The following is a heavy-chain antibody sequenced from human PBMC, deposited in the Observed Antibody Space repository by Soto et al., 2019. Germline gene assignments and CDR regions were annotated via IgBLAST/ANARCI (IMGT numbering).Heavy chain of an antibody. D-gene: IGHD5-12*01. CDR2: ISGSGGST. Sequence: GGSLRLSCAASGFTFSSYAMNWVRQAPGKGLEWVSAISGSGGSTYYADSVMGRFTITRDNSKNTLYLQMNSLIAAVSYGYYCATSTVRWLRPPPFDYWGQGTLVTVSS. CDR3: ATSTVRWLRPPPFDY. J-gene: IGHJ4*02. V-gene: IGHV3-23*01. CDR1: GFTFSSYA.